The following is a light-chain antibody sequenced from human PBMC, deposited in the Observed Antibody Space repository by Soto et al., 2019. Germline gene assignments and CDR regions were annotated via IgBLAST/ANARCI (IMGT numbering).Light chain of an antibody. J-gene: IGKJ4*01. CDR1: QGISSY. CDR2: AAS. V-gene: IGKV1-9*01. CDR3: QQFNRFPLT. Sequence: DIQLTQSPSFLSASVGDRVIITCRASQGISSYLAWYQQKPGKAPKLLIYAASTLQSGVPSGFSGSGSGTEFNLTISSLQPEDFATYYCQQFNRFPLTFGGGTKVEIK.